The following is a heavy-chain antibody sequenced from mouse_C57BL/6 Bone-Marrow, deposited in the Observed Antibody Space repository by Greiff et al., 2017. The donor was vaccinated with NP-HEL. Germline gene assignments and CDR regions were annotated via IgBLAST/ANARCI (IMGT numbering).Heavy chain of an antibody. CDR2: IHPNSGST. Sequence: QVQLQQPGAELVKPWASVKLSCKASGYTFTSYWMHWVKQRPGQGLEWIGMIHPNSGSTNYNEKFKSKATLTVDKSSSTAYMQLSSLTSEDSAVYYCARRGDFTTVVDYWGQGTTLTVSS. V-gene: IGHV1-64*01. J-gene: IGHJ2*01. CDR3: ARRGDFTTVVDY. D-gene: IGHD1-1*01. CDR1: GYTFTSYW.